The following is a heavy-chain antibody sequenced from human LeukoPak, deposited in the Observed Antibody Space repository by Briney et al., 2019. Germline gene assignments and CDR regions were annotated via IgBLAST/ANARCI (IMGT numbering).Heavy chain of an antibody. Sequence: SSETLSLTCAVYGGSFSGYYWSWIRQPPGKGLEWIGEINHSGSTNYSPSLKSRVTISVDTSKNQYSLKLSSVTAADTAVYYCARGRGYNSFDYWGQGTLVTVSS. V-gene: IGHV4-34*01. CDR2: INHSGST. CDR1: GGSFSGYY. J-gene: IGHJ4*02. CDR3: ARGRGYNSFDY. D-gene: IGHD5-24*01.